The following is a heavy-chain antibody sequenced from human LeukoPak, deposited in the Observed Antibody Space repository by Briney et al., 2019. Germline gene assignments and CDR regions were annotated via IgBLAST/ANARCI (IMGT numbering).Heavy chain of an antibody. CDR1: GFTFDDYA. D-gene: IGHD1-26*01. CDR3: AKARVGATGGDAFDI. J-gene: IGHJ3*02. V-gene: IGHV3-9*03. CDR2: ISWNSGSI. Sequence: PGGSLRLSCAASGFTFDDYAMHWVRQAPGKGLEWVSGISWNSGSIGYADSVKGRFTISRDNAKNSLYLQMNSLRAEDMALYFCAKARVGATGGDAFDIWGQGTMVTVSS.